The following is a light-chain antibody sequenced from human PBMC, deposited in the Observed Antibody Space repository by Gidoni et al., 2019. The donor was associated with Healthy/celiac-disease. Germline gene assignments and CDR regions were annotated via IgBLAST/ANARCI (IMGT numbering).Light chain of an antibody. CDR3: QQYYSSPRT. CDR2: AAS. CDR1: QSISSY. Sequence: DIQMTQSPSTLSASVGDRVTITCRASQSISSYLDWYQQKPGKAPKLLIYAASSLESGVPSRFSGSGSGTDFTLTISSLQPDDFATYYCQQYYSSPRTFGEGTKVEIK. V-gene: IGKV1-39*01. J-gene: IGKJ4*01.